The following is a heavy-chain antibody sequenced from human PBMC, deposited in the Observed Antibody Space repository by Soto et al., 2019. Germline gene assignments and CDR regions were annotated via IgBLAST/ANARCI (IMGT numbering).Heavy chain of an antibody. CDR3: ARPSGRYYDYYYYGMDV. V-gene: IGHV1-69*12. J-gene: IGHJ6*02. Sequence: QVQLVQSGAEVKKPGSSVKVSCKASGGTFSSYAISWVRQAPGQGLEWMGGIIPIFGTANYAQKFQGRVTITADESTSKACMELSSLSTEDTAVYYGARPSGRYYDYYYYGMDVWGQGTTVTVYS. CDR2: IIPIFGTA. CDR1: GGTFSSYA. D-gene: IGHD1-26*01.